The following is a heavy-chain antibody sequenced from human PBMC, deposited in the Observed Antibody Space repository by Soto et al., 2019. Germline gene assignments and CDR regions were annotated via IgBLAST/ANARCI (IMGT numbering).Heavy chain of an antibody. J-gene: IGHJ4*02. Sequence: EVQLVESGGGLVQPGGSLRLSCAVSGFTFDDYAMHWVRQAPGKGLEWVAGIIWNSAYIVYADSVKGRFTISRDNAKNSLYLQMNSLRAEDTALYYCAKDQGLRSRDGYNPDYWSQGTLVTVSS. CDR2: IIWNSAYI. CDR3: AKDQGLRSRDGYNPDY. D-gene: IGHD2-2*01. V-gene: IGHV3-9*01. CDR1: GFTFDDYA.